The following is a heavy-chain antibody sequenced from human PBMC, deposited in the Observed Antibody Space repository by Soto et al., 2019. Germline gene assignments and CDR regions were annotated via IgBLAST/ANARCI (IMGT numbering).Heavy chain of an antibody. V-gene: IGHV1-3*01. CDR3: ARVWDILTGYIYSFDI. J-gene: IGHJ3*02. CDR1: GYTFTSYA. D-gene: IGHD3-9*01. CDR2: INAGNGNT. Sequence: QVQLVQSGAEVKKPGASVKVSCKASGYTFTSYAMHWVRQAPGQRLEWMGWINAGNGNTKYSQKFQGRVTITRDTSASTAYMVLSSLRSEDTAVYYCARVWDILTGYIYSFDIWGQGTMVTVSS.